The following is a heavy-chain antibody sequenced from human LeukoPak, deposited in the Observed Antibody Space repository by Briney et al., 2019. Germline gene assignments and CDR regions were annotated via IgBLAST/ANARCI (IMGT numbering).Heavy chain of an antibody. CDR1: GGSISSGDYY. Sequence: PSQTLSLTCTASGGSISSGDYYWSWIRQPPGKGLEWIGYIYYSGSTYFNPSLKGRVTISVDTSKNQFSLKLSSVTAADTAVYYCARELPPNWNYGNWLDPWGQGTLVTVS. V-gene: IGHV4-30-4*01. J-gene: IGHJ5*02. CDR2: IYYSGST. CDR3: ARELPPNWNYGNWLDP. D-gene: IGHD1-7*01.